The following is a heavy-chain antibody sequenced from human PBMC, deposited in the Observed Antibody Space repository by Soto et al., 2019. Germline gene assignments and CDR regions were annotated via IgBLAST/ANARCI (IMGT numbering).Heavy chain of an antibody. CDR2: ISGSGAKT. Sequence: QLLECGGDLVQPGGSLSLSCAASGFTFSNYAMNWVRQAPGKGLEWVSSISGSGAKTYYADSVRGRFTISRDNSQKTLYLQLTSLRPEDTAIYYCAKEDSGGKCISHDCYGIDWFDPWGQGTLVTVSS. CDR1: GFTFSNYA. D-gene: IGHD2-21*02. J-gene: IGHJ5*02. V-gene: IGHV3-23*01. CDR3: AKEDSGGKCISHDCYGIDWFDP.